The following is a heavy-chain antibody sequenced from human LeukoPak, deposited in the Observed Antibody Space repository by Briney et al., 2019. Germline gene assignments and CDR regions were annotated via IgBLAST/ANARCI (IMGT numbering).Heavy chain of an antibody. Sequence: ASVKVSCKASGYTFTSYAMHWVRQAPEQRLEWMGWINAGNGNTKYSQKFQGRVTITRDTSASTAYMELSSLRSEDTAVYYCARGGMTTVPYYYYYGMDVWGQGTTVTVSS. CDR2: INAGNGNT. D-gene: IGHD4-17*01. CDR3: ARGGMTTVPYYYYYGMDV. V-gene: IGHV1-3*01. CDR1: GYTFTSYA. J-gene: IGHJ6*02.